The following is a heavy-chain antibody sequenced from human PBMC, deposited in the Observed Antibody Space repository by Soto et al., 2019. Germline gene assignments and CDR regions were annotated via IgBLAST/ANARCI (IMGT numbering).Heavy chain of an antibody. CDR3: ARQWDYTDNWFDP. J-gene: IGHJ5*02. CDR2: LNGGTGQT. CDR1: GYTFSTYG. D-gene: IGHD1-26*01. Sequence: ASVKVSCKASGYTFSTYGMHWVRQAPGQSLEWLGWLNGGTGQTRYSQRFQDRVIITRDTSASTGYMELSSLRSEDTAVYYCARQWDYTDNWFDPWGQGTLVTVSS. V-gene: IGHV1-3*01.